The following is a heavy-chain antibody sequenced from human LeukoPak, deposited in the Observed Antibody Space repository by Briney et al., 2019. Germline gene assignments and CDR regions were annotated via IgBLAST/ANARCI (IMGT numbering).Heavy chain of an antibody. V-gene: IGHV4-4*07. Sequence: SETLSLTCTVSGGSISSYYWSWIRQPAGKGLEWIGRIYTSGSTNYNPSLKSRVTMSVDTSKNQFSLRLSSVTAADTAVYYCARALSSDYGGNSRAFDIWGQGTMVTASS. J-gene: IGHJ3*02. D-gene: IGHD4-23*01. CDR3: ARALSSDYGGNSRAFDI. CDR1: GGSISSYY. CDR2: IYTSGST.